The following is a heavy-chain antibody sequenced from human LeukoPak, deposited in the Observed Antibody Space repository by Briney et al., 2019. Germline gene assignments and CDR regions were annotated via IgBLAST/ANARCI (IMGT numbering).Heavy chain of an antibody. CDR2: IYHSGST. D-gene: IGHD6-13*01. CDR1: VYSLSSGYY. Sequence: SETLSLTCAVSVYSLSSGYYWGWIRQPPGKGLEWIGSIYHSGSTYYNPSLKSRVTISVDTTNNQFSLKLSSVTAADTAVYYCASLPVIAATGDDAFDIWGQGTMVTVSS. CDR3: ASLPVIAATGDDAFDI. V-gene: IGHV4-38-2*01. J-gene: IGHJ3*02.